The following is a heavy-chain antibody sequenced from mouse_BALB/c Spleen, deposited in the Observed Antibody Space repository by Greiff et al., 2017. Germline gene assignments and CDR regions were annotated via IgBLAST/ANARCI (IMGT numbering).Heavy chain of an antibody. Sequence: VQLQQSGPELVKPGASVKMSCEASGYTFTSYVMHWVKQKPGQGLEWIGYINPYNDGTKYNEKFKGKATLTSDKSSSTAYMELSSLTSEDSAVYYCARSGIYYDYAHYYAMDYWGQGTSVTVSS. D-gene: IGHD2-4*01. J-gene: IGHJ4*01. CDR2: INPYNDGT. V-gene: IGHV1-14*01. CDR1: GYTFTSYV. CDR3: ARSGIYYDYAHYYAMDY.